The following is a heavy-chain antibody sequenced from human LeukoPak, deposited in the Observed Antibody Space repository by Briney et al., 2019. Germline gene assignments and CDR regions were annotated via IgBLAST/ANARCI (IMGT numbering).Heavy chain of an antibody. CDR3: ARVRDTMVRGVIAN. CDR1: GGSFSGYY. D-gene: IGHD3-10*01. Sequence: PETLSLACAVYGGSFSGYYWSWIRQPPGKGLEWIGEINQSGRTNYHRSLKSRVTISVDPSKNQFSLKLSSVTAADTAVYYCARVRDTMVRGVIANWGQGTLVTVSS. V-gene: IGHV4-34*01. CDR2: INQSGRT. J-gene: IGHJ4*02.